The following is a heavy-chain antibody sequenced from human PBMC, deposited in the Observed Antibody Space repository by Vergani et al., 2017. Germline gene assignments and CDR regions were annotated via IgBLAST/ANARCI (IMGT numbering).Heavy chain of an antibody. Sequence: QVQLQESGPGLVKPSQTLSLTCTVPGGSISSGSYYWSWIRQPAGKGLEWIGRIYTSGSTNYNPTLKSRVTITVDTSKNQFSLKLSSVTAADTAVYYCAGGATDYYYGMDVWGQGTLVTVSS. V-gene: IGHV4-61*02. CDR2: IYTSGST. J-gene: IGHJ6*02. CDR3: AGGATDYYYGMDV. CDR1: GGSISSGSYY.